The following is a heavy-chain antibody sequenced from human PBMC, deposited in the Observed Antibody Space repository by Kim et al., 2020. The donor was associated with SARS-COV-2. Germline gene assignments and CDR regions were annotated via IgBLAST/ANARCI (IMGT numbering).Heavy chain of an antibody. CDR2: ISGSGGST. V-gene: IGHV3-23*01. J-gene: IGHJ4*02. CDR1: GFTFSSYA. CDR3: AKDRGIHGQGSSSWYWWFDY. Sequence: GGSLRLSCAASGFTFSSYAMSWVRQAPGKGLEWVSAISGSGGSTYYADSVKGRFTISRDNSKNTLYLQMNSLRAEDTAVYYCAKDRGIHGQGSSSWYWWFDYWGQGTLVTVSS. D-gene: IGHD6-13*01.